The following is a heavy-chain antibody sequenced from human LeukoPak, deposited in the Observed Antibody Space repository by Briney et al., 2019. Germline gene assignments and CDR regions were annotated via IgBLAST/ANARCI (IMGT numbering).Heavy chain of an antibody. V-gene: IGHV3-15*01. CDR2: IKSKTEAATT. CDR1: GFTFSDAW. J-gene: IGHJ4*02. CDR3: TTEREYSRSSVDY. Sequence: GGSLRLSCAASGFTFSDAWMSWVRQAPGKGLEWVGRIKSKTEAATTDYAAPVKGRFTLSRDDSKNTLYLQMNSLKTEDTAVYYCTTEREYSRSSVDYWGQGTLLTVSP. D-gene: IGHD6-6*01.